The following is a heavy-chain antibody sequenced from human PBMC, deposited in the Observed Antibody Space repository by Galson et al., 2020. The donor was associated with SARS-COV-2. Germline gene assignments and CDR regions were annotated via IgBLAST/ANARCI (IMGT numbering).Heavy chain of an antibody. D-gene: IGHD2-21*01. CDR1: GGSFNHGSQF. CDR3: ARSSVTVDLDN. V-gene: IGHV4-61*02. J-gene: IGHJ4*02. CDR2: VKSRGRI. Sequence: ETSETLSLTCSVSGGSFNHGSQFWNWVRQPDGKGLEWIGRVKSRGRIDYNPSVKSRVTISLDMNQFSLSLSSVTAADTAVYYCARSSVTVDLDNWGPGILVIVSS.